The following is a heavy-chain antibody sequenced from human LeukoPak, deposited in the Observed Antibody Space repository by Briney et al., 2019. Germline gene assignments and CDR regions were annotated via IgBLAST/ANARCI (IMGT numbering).Heavy chain of an antibody. V-gene: IGHV3-23*01. J-gene: IGHJ4*02. D-gene: IGHD4-17*01. CDR2: IVGSGGDT. Sequence: GGSLRLSCAASGFTFSNYAMNWVRQAPGKGLEWVSSIVGSGGDTYYADSVKGRFTISRDNSKNTLYLQMNSLRAEDTAVYYCAKATTVTRDYWGQGTLVTVSS. CDR3: AKATTVTRDY. CDR1: GFTFSNYA.